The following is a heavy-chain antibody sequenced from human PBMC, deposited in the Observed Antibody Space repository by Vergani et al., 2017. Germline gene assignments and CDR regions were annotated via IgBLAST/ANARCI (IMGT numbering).Heavy chain of an antibody. CDR3: ATPQTVTTGGMEV. J-gene: IGHJ6*02. Sequence: EVQLVQSGAEVKKPGATMKISCKVSGYTFTDHYMHWVKHAPGKGLEWMGLVDPEDGETIYAEKFKGRVTIAADTSTDTAHLELSILRSEDTAVYYCATPQTVTTGGMEVWGQGTTVIVSS. CDR2: VDPEDGET. V-gene: IGHV1-69-2*01. D-gene: IGHD4-17*01. CDR1: GYTFTDHY.